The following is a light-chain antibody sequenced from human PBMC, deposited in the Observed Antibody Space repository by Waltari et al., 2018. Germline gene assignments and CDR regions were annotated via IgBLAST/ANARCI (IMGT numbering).Light chain of an antibody. Sequence: QSALTQPASLSGSPGQSITISCAGTKHDIGTYNFVSWFQKFPGQAPQLIVSEATKRPSGVSYRFSGSKSGNTASLTISGLQAEDEADYYCCSYAGGSRVIFGGGTKLTVL. J-gene: IGLJ2*01. CDR2: EAT. V-gene: IGLV2-23*01. CDR3: CSYAGGSRVI. CDR1: KHDIGTYNF.